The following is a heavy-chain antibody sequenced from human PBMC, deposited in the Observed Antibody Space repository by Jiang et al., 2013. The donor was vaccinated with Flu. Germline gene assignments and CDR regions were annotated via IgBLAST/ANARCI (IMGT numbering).Heavy chain of an antibody. CDR2: IYYSGST. Sequence: GPGLVKPSETLSLTCTVSGGSISSSSYYWGWIRQPPGKGLEWIGSIYYSGSTYYNPSLKSRVTISVDTSKNQFSLKLSSVTAADTAVYYCARADTAMVGGFDYWGQGTLVTVSS. CDR1: GGSISSSSYY. CDR3: ARADTAMVGGFDY. D-gene: IGHD5-18*01. J-gene: IGHJ4*02. V-gene: IGHV4-39*01.